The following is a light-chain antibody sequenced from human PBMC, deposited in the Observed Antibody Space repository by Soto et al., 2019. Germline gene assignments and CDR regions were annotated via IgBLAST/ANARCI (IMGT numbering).Light chain of an antibody. CDR3: AAWDDSLSGVV. J-gene: IGLJ2*01. Sequence: QSVLTQPPSASGTPGPRVTISRSGSTSHIGSNFVFWYQQLPGTAPTLLIYSNNQRPSGVPDRVSGSKSGTSVSLAISGLRSEDEADYFCAAWDDSLSGVVFGGGTKLTVL. V-gene: IGLV1-47*02. CDR2: SNN. CDR1: TSHIGSNF.